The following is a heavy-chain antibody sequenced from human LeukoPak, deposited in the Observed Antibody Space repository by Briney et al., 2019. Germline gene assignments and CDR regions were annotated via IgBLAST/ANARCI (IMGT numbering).Heavy chain of an antibody. Sequence: GGSLRLSCAASGFTFSSFAMSWVRQAPGKGLEWVSGISGSGGGTYYADSVKGRFTISRDNPKNTLYLQMNSLRTEDTAEYCCAKDLRYSSSWYPFDYWGQGTLVTVSS. CDR1: GFTFSSFA. J-gene: IGHJ4*02. D-gene: IGHD6-13*01. CDR3: AKDLRYSSSWYPFDY. V-gene: IGHV3-23*01. CDR2: ISGSGGGT.